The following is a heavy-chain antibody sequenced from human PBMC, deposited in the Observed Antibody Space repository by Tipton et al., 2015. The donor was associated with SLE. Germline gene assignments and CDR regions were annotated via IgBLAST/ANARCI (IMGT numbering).Heavy chain of an antibody. CDR2: IYYSGST. V-gene: IGHV4-59*11. CDR1: GGSISSHY. D-gene: IGHD4-17*01. J-gene: IGHJ3*02. CDR3: ARDPRFDAFDI. Sequence: TLSLTCTVSGGSISSHYWSWIRQPPGKGLEWIGYIYYSGSTNYNPSLKSRVTISVDTSKNQFSLKLSSVTAADTAVYYCARDPRFDAFDIWGQGTMVTVSS.